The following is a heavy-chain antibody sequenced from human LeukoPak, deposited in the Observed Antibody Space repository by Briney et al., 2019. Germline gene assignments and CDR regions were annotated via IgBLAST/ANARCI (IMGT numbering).Heavy chain of an antibody. CDR3: ARDSRSQTNGGSDY. V-gene: IGHV3-23*01. J-gene: IGHJ4*02. D-gene: IGHD4-23*01. CDR1: GFTFSSYA. Sequence: GGSLRLSCAASGFTFSSYAMSWVRQAPGKGLEWVSAISGSGGSTYYADSVKGRFTISRDNSKNTLYLQMNSLRAEDTAVYYCARDSRSQTNGGSDYWGQGTLVTVSS. CDR2: ISGSGGST.